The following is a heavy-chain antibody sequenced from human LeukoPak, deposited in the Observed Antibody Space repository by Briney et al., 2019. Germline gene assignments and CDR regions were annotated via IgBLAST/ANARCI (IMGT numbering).Heavy chain of an antibody. CDR3: ARVGYSSGWYRN. D-gene: IGHD6-19*01. CDR2: ISEDGINK. V-gene: IGHV3-30*03. J-gene: IGHJ4*02. CDR1: GFTFSNYG. Sequence: TGGSLRLSCAASGFTFSNYGMHCVRQAPGKGLEWVAGISEDGINKYYADSVKARFTISRDTSKNTLFLQMNNLRAEDTAVYYCARVGYSSGWYRNWGQGTLVTVSS.